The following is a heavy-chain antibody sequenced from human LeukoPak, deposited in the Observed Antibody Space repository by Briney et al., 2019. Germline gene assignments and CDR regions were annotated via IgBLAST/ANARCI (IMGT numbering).Heavy chain of an antibody. CDR1: GFTFSSYA. J-gene: IGHJ3*02. V-gene: IGHV3-23*01. CDR2: ISGSGGST. D-gene: IGHD6-19*01. Sequence: GGSLRLSCAASGFTFSSYAMSWVRQAPGKGLEWVSAISGSGGSTYYADSVKGRFTISRDNSKNTLYLQMNSLRAKDTAVYYCAKDRAFLLAGTHAFDIWGQGTMVTVSS. CDR3: AKDRAFLLAGTHAFDI.